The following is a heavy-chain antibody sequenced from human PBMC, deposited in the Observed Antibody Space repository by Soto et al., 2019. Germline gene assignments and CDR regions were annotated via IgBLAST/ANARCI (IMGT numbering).Heavy chain of an antibody. CDR3: ARVPVAGTLDYYYGMDV. Sequence: GGSLRLSCAASGFTFSSYGMHWVRQAPGKGLEWVAVIWYDGSNKYYADSVKGRFTISRDNSKNTLYLQMNSLRAEDTAVYYCARVPVAGTLDYYYGMDVWGQGTTVTVSS. CDR1: GFTFSSYG. J-gene: IGHJ6*02. V-gene: IGHV3-33*01. CDR2: IWYDGSNK. D-gene: IGHD6-19*01.